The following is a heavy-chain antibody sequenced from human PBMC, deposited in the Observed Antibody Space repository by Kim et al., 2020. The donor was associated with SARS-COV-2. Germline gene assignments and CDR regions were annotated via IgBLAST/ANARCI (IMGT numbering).Heavy chain of an antibody. CDR3: AKALFDP. CDR2: GGST. J-gene: IGHJ5*02. V-gene: IGHV3-23*01. Sequence: GGSTTSADSLTGRFTITRDNSKNTLYRQMNSLRAEDTAVYYCAKALFDPWGQGTLVTVSS.